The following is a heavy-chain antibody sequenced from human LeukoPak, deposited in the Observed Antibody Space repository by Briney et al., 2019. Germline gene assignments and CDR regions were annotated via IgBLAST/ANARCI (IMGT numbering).Heavy chain of an antibody. J-gene: IGHJ4*02. CDR1: GGSISSYY. CDR2: IYYSGST. D-gene: IGHD1-1*01. Sequence: PSETLSLTCTVSGGSISSYYWSWIRQPPGKGLEWIGYIYYSGSTNYNPSLKSRVTISVDTSKNQFPLKLSSVTAADTAVYYCARGLGGTGAYYFDYWGQGTLVTVSS. V-gene: IGHV4-59*01. CDR3: ARGLGGTGAYYFDY.